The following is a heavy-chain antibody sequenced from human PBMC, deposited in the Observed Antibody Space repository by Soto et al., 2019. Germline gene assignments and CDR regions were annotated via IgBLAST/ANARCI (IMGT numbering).Heavy chain of an antibody. D-gene: IGHD6-13*01. V-gene: IGHV3-23*01. CDR2: ISGGGGST. Sequence: EVQLLESGGGLVQPGGSLRLSFAASGFTFSSSAMSWVRQAPGKGLEWVSAISGGGGSTYYADSVKGRFTVSRDNSKNTLYLQMNSLRAEDTAVYYCAKVPYSSSWYYFDYWGQGTLVTVSS. J-gene: IGHJ4*02. CDR1: GFTFSSSA. CDR3: AKVPYSSSWYYFDY.